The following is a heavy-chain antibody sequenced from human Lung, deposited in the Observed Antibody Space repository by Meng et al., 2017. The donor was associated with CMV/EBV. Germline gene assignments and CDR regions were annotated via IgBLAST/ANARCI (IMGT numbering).Heavy chain of an antibody. CDR3: ARASYGSGSPLGESWFDP. V-gene: IGHV4-31*03. D-gene: IGHD3-10*01. CDR1: GGSISSGGYY. Sequence: LPASAPALLHPSPTLSLPCPVSGGSISSGGYYWSWIRPHPGKGLDLIRYIHSRGSTYYHPSLRSRLTISVDTSKNQFSLKLSSVTAADTAVYYCARASYGSGSPLGESWFDPWGQGTLVTVSS. CDR2: IHSRGST. J-gene: IGHJ5*02.